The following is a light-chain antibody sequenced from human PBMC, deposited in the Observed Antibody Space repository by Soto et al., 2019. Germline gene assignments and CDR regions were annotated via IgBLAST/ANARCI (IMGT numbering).Light chain of an antibody. V-gene: IGLV2-14*01. CDR3: SSYTSSITHWV. CDR1: SSDVGGYNY. Sequence: QSALTQPASVSGSPGQSITISCTGTSSDVGGYNYVSWYQQHPGKAPKLMIYEVSNRPSGVSNRLSGSKSGNTASLTISALQAEDEADYYCSSYTSSITHWVFGGGTELTVL. CDR2: EVS. J-gene: IGLJ3*02.